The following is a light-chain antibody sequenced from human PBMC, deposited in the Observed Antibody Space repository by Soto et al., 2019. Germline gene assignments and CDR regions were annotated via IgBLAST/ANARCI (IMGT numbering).Light chain of an antibody. CDR2: DVS. J-gene: IGLJ2*01. V-gene: IGLV2-14*01. Sequence: QSALTQPASVSGSPGQSITISCTGTSSDVGDYNYVSWYQQHPGKAPKLMIYDVSNRTSGVSNRFSGAKSGNTASLTISGLQAEDESDYYCSSYTSSTTVVFGGGTKLTV. CDR3: SSYTSSTTVV. CDR1: SSDVGDYNY.